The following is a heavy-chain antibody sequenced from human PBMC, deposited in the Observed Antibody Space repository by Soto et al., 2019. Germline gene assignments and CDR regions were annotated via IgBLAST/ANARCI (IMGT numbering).Heavy chain of an antibody. Sequence: QVQLVESGGGVVQPGRSLKLSCAASGFTFSNYAIHWVRQTPGQGLGWVAVIASDGKDKRYADSVKGRFTISRDNSKNTVYLQMNSLRGEDTAVYYCAKDGAIAAADYFFDYWGQGSLVTVS. D-gene: IGHD6-13*01. J-gene: IGHJ4*02. V-gene: IGHV3-30*18. CDR3: AKDGAIAAADYFFDY. CDR2: IASDGKDK. CDR1: GFTFSNYA.